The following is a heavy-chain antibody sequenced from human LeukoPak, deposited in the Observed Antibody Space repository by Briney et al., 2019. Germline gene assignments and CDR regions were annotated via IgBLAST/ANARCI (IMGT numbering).Heavy chain of an antibody. CDR1: GFTFSIYG. CDR3: ARDSSTVTTEAFLY. J-gene: IGHJ4*02. D-gene: IGHD4-17*01. V-gene: IGHV3-7*01. CDR2: IKQDGSEK. Sequence: GGSLRLSCAASGFTFSIYGMSWVRQAPGKGLEWVANIKQDGSEKYYVDSVKGRFTIPRDNAKNSLYLQMNSLRAEDTAVYYCARDSSTVTTEAFLYWGQGTLVTVSS.